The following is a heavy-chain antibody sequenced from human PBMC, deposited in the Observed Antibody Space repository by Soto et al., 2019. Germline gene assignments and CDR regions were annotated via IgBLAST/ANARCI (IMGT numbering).Heavy chain of an antibody. CDR3: ARGTIVARQHLDY. CDR2: ISIRGGDE. D-gene: IGHD6-6*01. CDR1: GFTFSSYA. J-gene: IGHJ4*02. Sequence: ESVGGVVQPGKSLRLSCAASGFTFSSYAMHWARQAPGKGLEWVTVISIRGGDEYYAESVRGRFTISRDDSKNTLYLQMDSLRVEYTAVYYCARGTIVARQHLDYWGQGTLVTVSS. V-gene: IGHV3-30*03.